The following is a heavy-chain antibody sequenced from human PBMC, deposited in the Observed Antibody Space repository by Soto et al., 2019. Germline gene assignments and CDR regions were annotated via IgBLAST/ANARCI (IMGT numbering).Heavy chain of an antibody. J-gene: IGHJ6*02. D-gene: IGHD6-13*01. CDR3: ARGRGIGFSSTWNIYWYYNMDV. Sequence: QVQLVQSGAEVRKSGSSVKVSCKAAGGTFSDYALSWVRQAPGQGLEWMGGIIPMFATTNYAQKFQGRVTITADDSATTAHMELSSLKSEDTAVYCCARGRGIGFSSTWNIYWYYNMDVWGQGTTVTVSS. CDR1: GGTFSDYA. CDR2: IIPMFATT. V-gene: IGHV1-69*01.